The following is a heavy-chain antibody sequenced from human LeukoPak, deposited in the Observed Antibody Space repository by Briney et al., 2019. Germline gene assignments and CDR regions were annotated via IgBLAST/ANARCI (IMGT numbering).Heavy chain of an antibody. CDR2: ISGRGGST. D-gene: IGHD3-10*01. V-gene: IGHV3-23*01. CDR3: AKVSLFGY. CDR1: GFTFSSYA. J-gene: IGHJ4*02. Sequence: GGSLSLSCAASGFTFSSYAMSWVRQAAGKGLEGVSAISGRGGSTYYADSVKGRFTISRDNSKTTLYLQMTSLRAEDTAAYYCAKVSLFGYWGQGTLVTVSS.